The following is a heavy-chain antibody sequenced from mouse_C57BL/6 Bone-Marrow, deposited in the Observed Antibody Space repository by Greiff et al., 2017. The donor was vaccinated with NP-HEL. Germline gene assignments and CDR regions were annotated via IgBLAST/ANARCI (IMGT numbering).Heavy chain of an antibody. CDR2: IDPEDGDT. V-gene: IGHV14-1*01. D-gene: IGHD3-2*01. Sequence: EVQLQQSGAELVRPGASVKLSCTASGFNIKDYYMHWVKQRPEQGLEWIGRIDPEDGDTEYAPKFQGKATMTADTSSHTAYLPLSSLTSEDTAVYYYTTLRQLMDYWGQGTSVTVSS. CDR1: GFNIKDYY. J-gene: IGHJ4*01. CDR3: TTLRQLMDY.